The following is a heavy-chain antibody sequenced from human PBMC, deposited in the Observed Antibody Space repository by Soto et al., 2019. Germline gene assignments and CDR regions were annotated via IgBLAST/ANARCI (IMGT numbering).Heavy chain of an antibody. Sequence: SVKVSCKASGFTFSSSAVQWVRQARGQRLEWIGWIVVGSGNTNYAQKFQERVAITRDMSTGTAYMELRSLRSEDTAVYYCAAGYCSGGSCYPRYYYGMDVWGQGTTVTVS. V-gene: IGHV1-58*01. J-gene: IGHJ6*02. D-gene: IGHD2-15*01. CDR2: IVVGSGNT. CDR1: GFTFSSSA. CDR3: AAGYCSGGSCYPRYYYGMDV.